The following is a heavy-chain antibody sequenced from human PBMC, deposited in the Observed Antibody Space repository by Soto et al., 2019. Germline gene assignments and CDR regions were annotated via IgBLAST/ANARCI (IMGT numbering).Heavy chain of an antibody. V-gene: IGHV4-31*03. Sequence: TYTVSGGSISSGGYYWSWIRQHPGKGLEWIGYIYYSGSTYYNPSLKSRVTISVDTSKNQFSLKLSSVTAADTAVYYCAIHLGTGTYGDYGYGMDVLCQGTTVT. CDR1: GGSISSGGYY. CDR2: IYYSGST. J-gene: IGHJ6*02. D-gene: IGHD4-17*01. CDR3: AIHLGTGTYGDYGYGMDV.